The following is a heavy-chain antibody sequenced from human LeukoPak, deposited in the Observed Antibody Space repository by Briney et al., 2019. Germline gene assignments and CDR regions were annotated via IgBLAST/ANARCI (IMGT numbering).Heavy chain of an antibody. CDR2: ISAYNGNT. Sequence: ASVKVSCKASGYTFTSYGISWVRQAPGQGLEWMGWISAYNGNTHYAQKFQGRVTMTTDTSTNTVYMELRSLRAEDTAVYYCAKLREWELPDLFDYWGQGTLVTVSS. V-gene: IGHV1-18*01. D-gene: IGHD1-26*01. CDR3: AKLREWELPDLFDY. CDR1: GYTFTSYG. J-gene: IGHJ4*02.